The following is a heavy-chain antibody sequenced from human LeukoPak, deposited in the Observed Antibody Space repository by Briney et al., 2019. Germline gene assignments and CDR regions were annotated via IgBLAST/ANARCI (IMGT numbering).Heavy chain of an antibody. CDR3: AKDRPRAYESGYHLGDY. V-gene: IGHV3-53*01. CDR1: GLIVSNYY. CDR2: IYSGGAT. D-gene: IGHD3-22*01. Sequence: GGSLRLSCAASGLIVSNYYMSWVRQAPGKGLECVSVIYSGGATYYADSVKGRFTISRDNSKNTLYLQMNSLRAEDTAVYYCAKDRPRAYESGYHLGDYWGQGTLVTVSS. J-gene: IGHJ4*02.